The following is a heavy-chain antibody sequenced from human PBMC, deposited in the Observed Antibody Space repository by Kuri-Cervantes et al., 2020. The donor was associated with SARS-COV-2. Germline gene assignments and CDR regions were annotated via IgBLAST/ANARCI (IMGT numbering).Heavy chain of an antibody. CDR1: GFMFSRYG. Sequence: GESLKISCAASGFMFSRYGMHWVRQAPGKGLEWVAYISFDGTTKNNSASGKGRFTISRDNSRNTLYLQMRSLRTEDTAFYYCAKDRVGVLDSWGQGTLVTVSS. V-gene: IGHV3-30*18. J-gene: IGHJ4*02. CDR2: ISFDGTTK. CDR3: AKDRVGVLDS. D-gene: IGHD2-8*01.